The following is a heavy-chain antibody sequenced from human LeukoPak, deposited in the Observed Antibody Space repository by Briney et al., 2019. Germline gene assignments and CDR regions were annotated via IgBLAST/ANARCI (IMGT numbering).Heavy chain of an antibody. CDR3: ARALSG. CDR1: GFTFSNYW. J-gene: IGHJ4*02. Sequence: GGSLRLSCAASGFTFSNYWMHWVRQAPGKGLEWVANIKQDGSEKYYVGSVKGRFSISRDNAKNSVYLQMNSLRAEDTAVYYCARALSGWGQGTLVTVSS. CDR2: IKQDGSEK. V-gene: IGHV3-7*03. D-gene: IGHD3-3*01.